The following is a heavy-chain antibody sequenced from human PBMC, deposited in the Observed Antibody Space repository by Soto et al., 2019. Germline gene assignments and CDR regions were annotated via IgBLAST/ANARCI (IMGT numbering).Heavy chain of an antibody. Sequence: PSQTLSLTCDISGDNVYSKDATTNWIRQSPSRGLEWLGRKYYRSRWQTVYAISVKSRISINPAPSNNQVSLQLNSVTPDDTAVYYCARLIGNSWLDSWGQGTLVTVSS. V-gene: IGHV6-1*01. CDR2: KYYRSRWQT. CDR3: ARLIGNSWLDS. J-gene: IGHJ5*01. CDR1: GDNVYSKDAT. D-gene: IGHD3-16*01.